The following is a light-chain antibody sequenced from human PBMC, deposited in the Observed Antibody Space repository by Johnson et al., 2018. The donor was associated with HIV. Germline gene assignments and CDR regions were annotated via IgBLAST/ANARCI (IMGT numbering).Light chain of an antibody. CDR2: ENN. V-gene: IGLV1-51*02. Sequence: QSVLTQPPSVSAAPGQKVTISCSGSSSNIGNNYVSWYQQLPGTAPKLLIYENNKRPSGIPDRFSVSKSGTSATLDITGLQTGDEADYYCGTWDSSLSTYVVGSGTKVTVL. CDR1: SSNIGNNY. J-gene: IGLJ1*01. CDR3: GTWDSSLSTYV.